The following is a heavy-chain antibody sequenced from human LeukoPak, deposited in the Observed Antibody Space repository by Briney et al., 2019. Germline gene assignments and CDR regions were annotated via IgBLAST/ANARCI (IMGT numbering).Heavy chain of an antibody. Sequence: GGSLRLTCAASGFTFSSYGMHWVRQAPGKGLEWVAVIWYDGSNKYYADSVKGRFTISRDNSKNTLYLQMNSLRAEDTAVYYCARDLLRGDSGFGDYWGQGTQVTVSS. CDR3: ARDLLRGDSGFGDY. D-gene: IGHD2-21*02. CDR1: GFTFSSYG. J-gene: IGHJ4*02. CDR2: IWYDGSNK. V-gene: IGHV3-33*01.